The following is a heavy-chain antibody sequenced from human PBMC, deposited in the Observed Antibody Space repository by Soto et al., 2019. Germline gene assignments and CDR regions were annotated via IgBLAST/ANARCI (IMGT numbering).Heavy chain of an antibody. D-gene: IGHD2-15*01. CDR1: GGSVSSGSYY. Sequence: QVQLQESGPGLVKPSETLSLTCTVSGGSVSSGSYYWSWIRQPPGKGLEWIGYIYYSGSTNYNPSLKSRVTISVDTSKNQFSLKLSSVTAADTAVYYCARGGGGHRPLPFDYWGQGTLVTVSS. CDR2: IYYSGST. J-gene: IGHJ4*02. V-gene: IGHV4-61*01. CDR3: ARGGGGHRPLPFDY.